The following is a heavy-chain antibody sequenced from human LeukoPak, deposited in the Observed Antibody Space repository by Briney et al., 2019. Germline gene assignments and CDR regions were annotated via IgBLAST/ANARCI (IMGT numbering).Heavy chain of an antibody. CDR2: INPSGGST. CDR1: GYTFNSYG. V-gene: IGHV1-46*02. CDR3: ARVNGGIARGP. Sequence: GASVKVSCKASGYTFNSYGISWVRQAPGQGLEWMGIINPSGGSTSYAQKFQGRLTMTRDMSTSTVYMELSSLRSEDTAVYYCARVNGGIARGPWGQGTLVTVSS. D-gene: IGHD1-14*01. J-gene: IGHJ5*02.